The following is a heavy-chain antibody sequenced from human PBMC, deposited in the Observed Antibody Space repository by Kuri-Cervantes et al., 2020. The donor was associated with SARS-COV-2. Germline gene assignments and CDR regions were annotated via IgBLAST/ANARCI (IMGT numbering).Heavy chain of an antibody. CDR2: IYNSGNT. V-gene: IGHV4-61*05. CDR3: ARGGGIGAKRVDY. J-gene: IGHJ4*02. Sequence: SETLSLTCTASGGSISSSSYYWSSIRQPPGRGLEWIGYIYNSGNTTYNPSLRSRVTISVDTSKNQFSLKLRSVTAADTAVYYCARGGGIGAKRVDYWGQGTLVTVSS. CDR1: GGSISSSSYY. D-gene: IGHD3-16*02.